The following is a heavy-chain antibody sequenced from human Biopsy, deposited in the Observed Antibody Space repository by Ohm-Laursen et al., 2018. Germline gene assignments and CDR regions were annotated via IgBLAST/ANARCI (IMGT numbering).Heavy chain of an antibody. CDR2: ISDIGSST. V-gene: IGHV3-23*01. J-gene: IGHJ4*01. Sequence: SLRLSCAASGFSLRNFTINWVRQAPGKGLEWVSAISDIGSSTFYSDSVKGRFTISRDNSKNTVSLQMDSLRAEDTALYYCARDYTWNYVGIGYWGHGTLVTVSS. CDR3: ARDYTWNYVGIGY. D-gene: IGHD1-7*01. CDR1: GFSLRNFT.